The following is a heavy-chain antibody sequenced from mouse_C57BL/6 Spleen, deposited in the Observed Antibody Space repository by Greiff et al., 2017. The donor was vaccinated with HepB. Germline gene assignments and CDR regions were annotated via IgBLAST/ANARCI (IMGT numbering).Heavy chain of an antibody. CDR2: IDPSDSYT. CDR3: ARSGLGSFDV. D-gene: IGHD4-1*01. V-gene: IGHV1-59*01. CDR1: GYTFTSYW. Sequence: VQLQQPGAELVRPGTSVKLSCKASGYTFTSYWMHWVKQRPGQGLEWIGVIDPSDSYTNYNQKFKGKATLTVDTSSSTAYMQLSSLTSEDSAVYYCARSGLGSFDVWGTGTTVTVSS. J-gene: IGHJ1*03.